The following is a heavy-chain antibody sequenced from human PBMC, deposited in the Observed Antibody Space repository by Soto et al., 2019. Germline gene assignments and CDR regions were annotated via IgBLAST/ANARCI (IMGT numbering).Heavy chain of an antibody. CDR2: IYTSGST. J-gene: IGHJ5*02. CDR3: ARDLIVGATQNWFDP. V-gene: IGHV4-4*07. Sequence: ASETLSLTCTVSGGSISSYYWSWIRQPAGKGLEWIGRIYTSGSTNYNPSLKSRVTMSVDTSKNQFSLKLSSVTAADTAVYYCARDLIVGATQNWFDPWGQGTLVTVSS. CDR1: GGSISSYY. D-gene: IGHD1-26*01.